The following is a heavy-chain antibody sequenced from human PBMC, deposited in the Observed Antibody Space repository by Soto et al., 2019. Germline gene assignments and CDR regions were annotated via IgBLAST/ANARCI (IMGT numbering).Heavy chain of an antibody. CDR1: GASISGDYYH. CDR2: VFHSGSV. J-gene: IGHJ6*02. CDR3: AREDDGGDRDYYGLDV. D-gene: IGHD2-21*02. V-gene: IGHV4-30-4*08. Sequence: QVQLQQSGPGLVEPSQTLSLTCTVSGASISGDYYHWTWIRQSPGKGLEWIGYVFHSGSVLYNPSLKSRLHISVDTSKNQFSLRLTSGTAADTAVYFCAREDDGGDRDYYGLDVWGQGTTVTVSS.